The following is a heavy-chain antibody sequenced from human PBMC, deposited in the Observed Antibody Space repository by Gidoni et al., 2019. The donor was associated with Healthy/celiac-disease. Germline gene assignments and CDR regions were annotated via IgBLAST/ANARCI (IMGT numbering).Heavy chain of an antibody. J-gene: IGHJ1*01. CDR3: ARPGGDSSGYDAEYFQH. CDR1: GFSFSSYA. D-gene: IGHD3-22*01. CDR2: ISYDGSNK. V-gene: IGHV3-30-3*01. Sequence: QVQLVESGGGVVQTGRSRRLSCAASGFSFSSYAMHWVRQAPGKGLEWVAVISYDGSNKYYADSVKGRFNSSRDNSKNTLYRQMNSLRAEDTAVYYCARPGGDSSGYDAEYFQHWGQGTLVTVSS.